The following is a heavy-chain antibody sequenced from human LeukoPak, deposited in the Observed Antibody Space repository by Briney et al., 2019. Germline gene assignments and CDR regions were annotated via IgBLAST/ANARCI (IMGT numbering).Heavy chain of an antibody. CDR3: ARGFCDSCAYRAYAFDI. Sequence: PGGSLRLSCVDSGFYFRTYEMNWVRQAPGKGLEWISYISSSGTTMYYADSVKGRFTISRDNAKSSLYLHMNSLRGEDTAVYYCARGFCDSCAYRAYAFDIWGQGTMVTVSS. J-gene: IGHJ3*02. D-gene: IGHD3-22*01. CDR2: ISSSGTTM. V-gene: IGHV3-48*03. CDR1: GFYFRTYE.